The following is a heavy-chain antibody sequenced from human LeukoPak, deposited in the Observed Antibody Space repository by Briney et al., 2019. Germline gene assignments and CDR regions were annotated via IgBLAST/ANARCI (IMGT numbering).Heavy chain of an antibody. CDR1: GGSFSGYY. CDR3: VRLYSSGYNNWFDP. J-gene: IGHJ5*02. Sequence: SETLSLTCAVYGGSFSGYYWSWIRQPPGKGLEWIGEINHSGSTNYNPSLKSRVTISVDTSKNQFSLKLSSVTAADTAVYYCVRLYSSGYNNWFDPWGQGTLVTVSS. V-gene: IGHV4-34*01. CDR2: INHSGST. D-gene: IGHD6-19*01.